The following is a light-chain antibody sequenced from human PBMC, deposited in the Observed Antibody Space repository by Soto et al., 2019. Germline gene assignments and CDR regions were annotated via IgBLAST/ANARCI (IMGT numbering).Light chain of an antibody. CDR2: GAS. J-gene: IGKJ1*01. CDR3: QQYNNWPPT. V-gene: IGKV3-15*01. CDR1: QSVTSN. Sequence: DIGMTQSPATLSVSPGERATLSCRASQSVTSNLAWYQQKPGHAPRLLIYGASTRATGIPARFSGSGSGTEFTLTISSLQSEDFAVYCCQQYNNWPPTFGQGTKVDIK.